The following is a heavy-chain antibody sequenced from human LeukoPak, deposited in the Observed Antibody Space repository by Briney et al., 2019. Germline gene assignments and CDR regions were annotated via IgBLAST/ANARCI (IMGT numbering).Heavy chain of an antibody. Sequence: SVKVSCKASGYTFTSYDINWVRQASGQGLGWMGRIIPILGIANYAQKFQGRVTITADKSTSTAYMELSSLRSEDTAVYYCARDSYGYYYWGQGALVTVSS. V-gene: IGHV1-69*04. J-gene: IGHJ4*02. CDR1: GYTFTSYD. CDR2: IIPILGIA. CDR3: ARDSYGYYY. D-gene: IGHD5-18*01.